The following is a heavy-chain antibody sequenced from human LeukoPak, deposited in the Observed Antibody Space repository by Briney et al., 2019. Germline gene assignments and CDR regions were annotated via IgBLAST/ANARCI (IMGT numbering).Heavy chain of an antibody. J-gene: IGHJ4*02. Sequence: PGGSLRLSCAASGFTFSSHAIHWVRQTPGKGLEWVAVISYDGNNKYYADSVKGRFTISRDNSKNTLYLQMNSLRAEDTAVYYCARDASGSYDLDYWGQGTLVTVSS. CDR1: GFTFSSHA. CDR2: ISYDGNNK. CDR3: ARDASGSYDLDY. D-gene: IGHD1-26*01. V-gene: IGHV3-30-3*01.